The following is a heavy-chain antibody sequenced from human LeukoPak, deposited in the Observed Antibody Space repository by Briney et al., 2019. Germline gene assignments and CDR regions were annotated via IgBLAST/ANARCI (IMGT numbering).Heavy chain of an antibody. V-gene: IGHV4-59*01. Sequence: PSETLSLTCTVSGGSISSYYWSWIRQPPGKGLEWIGYIYYSGSTNYAPSLKSRVTISLDTSKNQFSLKLSSVTAADTAVYYCARDSYCSGGSCYDRNYYYYGMDVWGQGTTVTVSS. CDR1: GGSISSYY. CDR2: IYYSGST. D-gene: IGHD2-15*01. CDR3: ARDSYCSGGSCYDRNYYYYGMDV. J-gene: IGHJ6*02.